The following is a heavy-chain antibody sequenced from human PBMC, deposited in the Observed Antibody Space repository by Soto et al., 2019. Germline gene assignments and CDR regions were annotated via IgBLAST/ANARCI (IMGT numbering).Heavy chain of an antibody. D-gene: IGHD6-6*01. CDR3: ARVAARPGIYGMDG. CDR1: GGTFSSYA. CDR2: IIPIFGTA. J-gene: IGHJ6*02. Sequence: EASVKVSCKASGGTFSSYAISWVRQAPGQGLEWMGGIIPIFGTANYAQKFQGRVTITADESTSTAYMELSGLRSEDTAVYYCARVAARPGIYGMDGWGQGTTGTGSS. V-gene: IGHV1-69*13.